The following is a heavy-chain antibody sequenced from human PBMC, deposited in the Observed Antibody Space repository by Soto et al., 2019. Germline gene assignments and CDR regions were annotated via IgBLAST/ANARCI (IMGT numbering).Heavy chain of an antibody. CDR1: GGTFSSYT. D-gene: IGHD5-12*01. V-gene: IGHV1-69*08. CDR3: ARDRDGYNYGGY. J-gene: IGHJ4*02. Sequence: QVQLVQSGAEVKKPGSSVKVSCKASGGTFSSYTISWVRQAPGQGLEWMGRIIPILGIANYAQKLQGRVTITADKSTSTAYMELSSLRSEDTAVYYCARDRDGYNYGGYWGQGTLVTVSS. CDR2: IIPILGIA.